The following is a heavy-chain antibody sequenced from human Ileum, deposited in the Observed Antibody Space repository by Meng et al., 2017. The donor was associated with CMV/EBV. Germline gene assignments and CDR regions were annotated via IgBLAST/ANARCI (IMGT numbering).Heavy chain of an antibody. CDR1: GYTFADYY. V-gene: IGHV1-2*02. J-gene: IGHJ5*02. CDR3: AKNIVPTLSPPLIAGEGFDH. Sequence: ASVKVSCKTSGYTFADYYIHWVRQAPGQGLEWMGWINPTLGGTSYAQKFKGRVTMTRDTSISTAYMELRRLRFDDTAVYYCAKNIVPTLSPPLIAGEGFDHWGQGTLVTVSS. CDR2: INPTLGGT. D-gene: IGHD5-12*01.